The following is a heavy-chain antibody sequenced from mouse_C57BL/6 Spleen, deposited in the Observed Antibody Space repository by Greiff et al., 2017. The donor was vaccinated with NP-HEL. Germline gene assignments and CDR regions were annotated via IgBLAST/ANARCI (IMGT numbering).Heavy chain of an antibody. CDR1: GYTFTSYW. CDR3: ARCATDDYYTTGY. J-gene: IGHJ4*01. Sequence: VQLQQPGAELVMPGASVKLSCKASGYTFTSYWMHWVKQRPGQGLEWIGEIDPSDSYTNYNQKFKGKSTLTVDKSSTKAYMQLSSLTSVDSAVFYCARCATDDYYTTGYWGQGTSVTGSS. V-gene: IGHV1-69*01. CDR2: IDPSDSYT.